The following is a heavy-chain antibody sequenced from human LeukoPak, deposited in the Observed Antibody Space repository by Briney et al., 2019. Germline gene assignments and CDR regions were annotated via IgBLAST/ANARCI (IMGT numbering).Heavy chain of an antibody. D-gene: IGHD7-27*01. CDR2: IKQDGSEK. CDR3: ARDYLAGPGFYYYYGMDV. J-gene: IGHJ6*02. CDR1: GFTFSSYW. V-gene: IGHV3-7*01. Sequence: GGSLRLSCAASGFTFSSYWMSWVCQAPGKGLEWVANIKQDGSEKYYVDSVKGRFTISRDNAKNLLYLQMNSLRAEDTAVYYCARDYLAGPGFYYYYGMDVWGQGTTVTVSS.